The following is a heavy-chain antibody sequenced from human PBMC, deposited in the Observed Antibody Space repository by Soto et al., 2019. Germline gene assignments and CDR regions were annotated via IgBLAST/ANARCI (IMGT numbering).Heavy chain of an antibody. CDR2: IYHSGST. Sequence: PSETLSLTCAVSGGSISSGNWWSWVRQPPGKGLEWIGEIYHSGSTNYNPSLKSRVTISVDKSKAQFSLRLSSVTAADTAVYYCARVISTMATSDYWGQGTLVTVSS. CDR1: GGSISSGNW. D-gene: IGHD3-10*01. CDR3: ARVISTMATSDY. V-gene: IGHV4-4*02. J-gene: IGHJ4*02.